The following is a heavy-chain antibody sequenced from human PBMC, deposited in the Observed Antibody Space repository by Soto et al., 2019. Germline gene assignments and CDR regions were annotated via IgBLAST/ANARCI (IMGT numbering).Heavy chain of an antibody. D-gene: IGHD3-3*01. CDR2: ISHDGRIE. Sequence: GSALKRNCVDLGCSCSTFALHWVRQAPGEGLEWVALISHDGRIEKYADSVKGRFTISRDNSKNTLYMQMDSLRLEDTGVYYCARDGLPGDFRSGGYWFDPWGQGTQVTVSS. CDR3: ARDGLPGDFRSGGYWFDP. J-gene: IGHJ5*02. V-gene: IGHV3-30-3*01. CDR1: GCSCSTFA.